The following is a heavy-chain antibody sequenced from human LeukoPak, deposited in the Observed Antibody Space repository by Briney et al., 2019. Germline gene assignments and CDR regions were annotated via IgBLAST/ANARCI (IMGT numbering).Heavy chain of an antibody. D-gene: IGHD1-26*01. J-gene: IGHJ4*02. V-gene: IGHV1-18*01. CDR1: GYTFTSYG. Sequence: ASVKVSCKASGYTFTSYGISWVRQAPGQGLEWMGWISGYNGNTNYAQKLQGRVTMTTDTSTSTAHMELRSLRSDDTAVYYCARVVGGSYYFDYWGQGTLVTVSS. CDR2: ISGYNGNT. CDR3: ARVVGGSYYFDY.